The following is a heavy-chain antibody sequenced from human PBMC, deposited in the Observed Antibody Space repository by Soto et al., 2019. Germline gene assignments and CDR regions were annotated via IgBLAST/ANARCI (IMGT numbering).Heavy chain of an antibody. CDR2: INRVGGST. V-gene: IGHV3-20*04. D-gene: IGHD2-2*01. J-gene: IGHJ4*02. CDR1: GFPFDDYG. Sequence: GGSLRLSCAASGFPFDDYGMSWVRQAPGKGLEWVSGINRVGGSTRYADSVKGRFTISRDNAKNSLYLQMNSLRAEDTAVYYCAKDKGHIVLVPVLSYWGQGTLVTVSS. CDR3: AKDKGHIVLVPVLSY.